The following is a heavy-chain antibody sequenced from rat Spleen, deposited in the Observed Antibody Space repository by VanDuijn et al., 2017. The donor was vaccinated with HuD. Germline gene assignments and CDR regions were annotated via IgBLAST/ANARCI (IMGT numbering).Heavy chain of an antibody. J-gene: IGHJ2*01. CDR1: GFSLTSNG. D-gene: IGHD1-2*01. V-gene: IGHV2-72*01. CDR3: ARVGYSSYVRYFDY. Sequence: QVQLKESGPGLMQPSETLSLTCTVSGFSLTSNGVGWVRQPLGKGLVWMGTIWAGGSTNYNSAVQSRLSISRDTSKSQVFLNMNSLQTEDTATYYCARVGYSSYVRYFDYWGQGVMVTVSS. CDR2: IWAGGST.